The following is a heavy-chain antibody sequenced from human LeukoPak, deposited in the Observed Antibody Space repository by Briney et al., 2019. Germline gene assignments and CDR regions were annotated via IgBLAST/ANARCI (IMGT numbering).Heavy chain of an antibody. CDR2: INPSGGST. J-gene: IGHJ5*02. CDR3: ARSLDTAMDGFDP. D-gene: IGHD5-18*01. Sequence: GASVKVSCKASGYTFTSYYTHWVRQAPGQGLEWMGIINPSGGSTSYAQKFQGRVTMTRDMSTSTVYMELSSLRSEDTAVYYCARSLDTAMDGFDPWGQGTLVTVSS. V-gene: IGHV1-46*01. CDR1: GYTFTSYY.